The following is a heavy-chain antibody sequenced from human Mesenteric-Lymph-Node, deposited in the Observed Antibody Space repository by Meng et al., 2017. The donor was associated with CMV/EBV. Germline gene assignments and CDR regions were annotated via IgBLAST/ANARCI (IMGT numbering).Heavy chain of an antibody. J-gene: IGHJ6*02. CDR1: GYTFTDYY. CDR2: INPDSGGT. Sequence: ASVKVSCKASGYTFTDYYIYWVRQAPGQGLEWMAWINPDSGGTNYPLKFQGRVTVTRDTSLSTVYMELSRVRFDDTAVYYCARVRGSDGIDVWGQGTTVTVSS. V-gene: IGHV1-2*02. CDR3: ARVRGSDGIDV. D-gene: IGHD3-10*01.